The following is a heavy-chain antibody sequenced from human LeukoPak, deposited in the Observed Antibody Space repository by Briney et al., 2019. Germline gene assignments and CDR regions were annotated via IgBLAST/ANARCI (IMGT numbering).Heavy chain of an antibody. CDR3: ARTGNGGDLDI. Sequence: PGGSLRLSSVASGFTFSNHWLHWVRQGPGKGLVWVSRINGDGTSTIYADSVKGRFTISRDNAKSTMYLQMNSLRAEDTAVYYCARTGNGGDLDIWGHGTMVTVSS. J-gene: IGHJ3*02. V-gene: IGHV3-74*01. CDR2: INGDGTST. CDR1: GFTFSNHW. D-gene: IGHD2-8*01.